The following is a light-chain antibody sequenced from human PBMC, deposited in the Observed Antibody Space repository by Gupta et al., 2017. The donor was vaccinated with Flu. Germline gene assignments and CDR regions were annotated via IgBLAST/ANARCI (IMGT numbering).Light chain of an antibody. Sequence: DTEMTQSPLSLPVTPGEPASISCRSSQSLLHSNGYNYLDWYLQKPGQSPQLLIYLGSNRASGVPDRFSGSGSGTDFTLKISRVEAEDVGVYYCMQALQTPWTFGQGTKVEIK. CDR1: QSLLHSNGYNY. CDR3: MQALQTPWT. J-gene: IGKJ1*01. CDR2: LGS. V-gene: IGKV2-28*01.